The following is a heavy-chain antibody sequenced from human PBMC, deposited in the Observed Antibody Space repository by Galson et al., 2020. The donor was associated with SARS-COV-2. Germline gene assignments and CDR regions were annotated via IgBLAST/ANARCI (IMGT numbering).Heavy chain of an antibody. Sequence: TLTLTCTFSGFSLSTSGMCVSWIRQPPGKALEWLARIDWDDDKYYSTSLKTRLTISKDTSKNQVVLTMTNMDPVDTATYYCARMIVVYNGMDVWGQGTTVTVSS. V-gene: IGHV2-70*11. J-gene: IGHJ6*02. CDR1: GFSLSTSGMC. CDR2: IDWDDDK. CDR3: ARMIVVYNGMDV. D-gene: IGHD3-22*01.